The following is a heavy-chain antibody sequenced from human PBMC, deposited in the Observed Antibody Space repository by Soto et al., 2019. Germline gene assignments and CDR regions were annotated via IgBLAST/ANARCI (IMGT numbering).Heavy chain of an antibody. D-gene: IGHD3-9*01. J-gene: IGHJ5*02. Sequence: QVQLVQSGAEVKKPGSSVKVSCKASGGTFSSYAISWVRQAPGQGLEWMGGIIPIFGTANYAQKFQGRVTITADKSTSTAYMELSSLRSEDTAVYYWARGSWYILTGYSPCWFDPWGQGTLVTVSS. CDR1: GGTFSSYA. CDR2: IIPIFGTA. V-gene: IGHV1-69*06. CDR3: ARGSWYILTGYSPCWFDP.